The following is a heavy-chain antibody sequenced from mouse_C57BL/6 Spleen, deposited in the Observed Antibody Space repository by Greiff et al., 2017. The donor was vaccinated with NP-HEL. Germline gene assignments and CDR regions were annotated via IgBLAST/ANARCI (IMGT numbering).Heavy chain of an antibody. Sequence: EVMLVESGGGLVKPGGSLKLSCAASGLTFSSYAMSWVRQTPEKRLEWVATISDGGSYTYYPDNVKGRFTISRDNAKNNLYLQMSHLKSEDTAMYYCARGRSYYEFAYWGQGTLVTVSA. CDR3: ARGRSYYEFAY. D-gene: IGHD2-10*01. J-gene: IGHJ3*01. V-gene: IGHV5-4*03. CDR1: GLTFSSYA. CDR2: ISDGGSYT.